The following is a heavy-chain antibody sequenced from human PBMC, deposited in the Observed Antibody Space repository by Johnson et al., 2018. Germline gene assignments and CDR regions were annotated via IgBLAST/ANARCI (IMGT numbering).Heavy chain of an antibody. J-gene: IGHJ3*02. CDR1: GYSFSNYW. V-gene: IGHV5-51*03. D-gene: IGHD3-10*01. CDR3: ARRGLGSAFDI. Sequence: VQLVESGAEVKKPGESLKISCRGSGYSFSNYWIAWVRQMPAKGLAWMGIIYPGDSDTRYSPSFQGQVTISADTSISTAYLQWGSLTASDSAMYYCARRGLGSAFDIWGQGTMVTVSS. CDR2: IYPGDSDT.